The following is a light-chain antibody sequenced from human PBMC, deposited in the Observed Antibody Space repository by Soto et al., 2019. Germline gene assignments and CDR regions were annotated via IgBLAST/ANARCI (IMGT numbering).Light chain of an antibody. CDR1: QSVSNSY. CDR3: QQYNNYPWT. Sequence: VVTLSPGTLSLSPGERATLSCMSSQSVSNSYLAWYQRKPGQAPRLLIYGASSRATGIPDRFSGSGSGTDFTLTISSLQPDDFSTFYCQQYNNYPWTVGQGTKVDIK. CDR2: GAS. V-gene: IGKV3-20*01. J-gene: IGKJ1*01.